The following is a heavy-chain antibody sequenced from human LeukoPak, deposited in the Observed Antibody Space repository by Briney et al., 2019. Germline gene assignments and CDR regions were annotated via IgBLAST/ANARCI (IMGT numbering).Heavy chain of an antibody. J-gene: IGHJ1*01. Sequence: GASVKVSCKASGYTFTSYGISWVRQAPGQGLEWMGWISAYNGNTNYAQKLQGRVTITADKSTSTAYMELSSLRSEDTAVYYCARELGSSGPEDFQLWGQGTLVTVSS. CDR2: ISAYNGNT. V-gene: IGHV1-18*01. CDR3: ARELGSSGPEDFQL. CDR1: GYTFTSYG. D-gene: IGHD6-19*01.